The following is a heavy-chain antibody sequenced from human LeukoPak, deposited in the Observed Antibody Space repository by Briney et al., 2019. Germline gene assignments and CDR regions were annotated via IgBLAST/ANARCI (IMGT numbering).Heavy chain of an antibody. CDR1: GFTFSRYW. CDR3: ATGNYYDSRGYYTFGH. CDR2: INGDGSTT. J-gene: IGHJ1*01. D-gene: IGHD3-22*01. Sequence: GGSLRLSCAASGFTFSRYWMHWVRHAPGKGLVWVSRINGDGSTTIYADSVKGGFTISRDNAKNMLYLQMNSLRAEDTAVYYCATGNYYDSRGYYTFGHWGQGTLVTVSS. V-gene: IGHV3-74*01.